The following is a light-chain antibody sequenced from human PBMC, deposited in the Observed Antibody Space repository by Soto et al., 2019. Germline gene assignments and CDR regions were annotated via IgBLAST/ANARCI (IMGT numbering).Light chain of an antibody. Sequence: EIVLTQSPGTLSLSPGERATLSCRASQSVSSSYLAWYQQKPGQAPRLLIYGASSRATGIQDRFSGSGSGTDFTLTIRSLEPEDFAVYNCKQYGSSPLTFGGGTKVDIK. CDR1: QSVSSSY. CDR3: KQYGSSPLT. CDR2: GAS. J-gene: IGKJ4*01. V-gene: IGKV3-20*01.